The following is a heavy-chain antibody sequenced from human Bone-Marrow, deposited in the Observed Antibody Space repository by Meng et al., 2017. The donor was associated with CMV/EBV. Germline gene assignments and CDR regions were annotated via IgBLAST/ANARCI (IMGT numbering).Heavy chain of an antibody. CDR3: AREVGDIVVVPAAIFSEY. Sequence: SETLSLTCTVSGGSISSYYWSWIRQPAGKGLEWIGRIYTSGSTDYNPTLKNRVTISVDTSKNQFSLKLSSVTAADTAVYYCAREVGDIVVVPAAIFSEYWGEGTLVTVSS. D-gene: IGHD2-2*02. CDR2: IYTSGST. V-gene: IGHV4-4*07. CDR1: GGSISSYY. J-gene: IGHJ4*02.